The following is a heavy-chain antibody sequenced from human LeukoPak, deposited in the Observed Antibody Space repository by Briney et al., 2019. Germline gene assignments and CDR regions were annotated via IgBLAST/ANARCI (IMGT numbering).Heavy chain of an antibody. Sequence: ASVKVSCKASGYTFTSCDINWVRQATGQGLEWMGWMNPNSGNTGYAQKFQGRVTITRNTSISTAYMELSGLRSEDTAVYYCARGGGRGSSDYYYYMDVWGKGTTVTVSS. CDR2: MNPNSGNT. D-gene: IGHD2-15*01. V-gene: IGHV1-8*03. J-gene: IGHJ6*03. CDR3: ARGGGRGSSDYYYYMDV. CDR1: GYTFTSCD.